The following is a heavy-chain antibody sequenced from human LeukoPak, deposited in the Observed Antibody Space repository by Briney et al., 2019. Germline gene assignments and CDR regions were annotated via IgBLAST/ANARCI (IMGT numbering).Heavy chain of an antibody. CDR3: ARRIQGMAPYYFDY. Sequence: GWALRLSCTASGFTFRSYWMHWLGQAPAKELVGVSRTYSDGGSTSYADSVKGRFTISRDNAKNTLYLQMNSLRAEDTAVYYCARRIQGMAPYYFDYWGQGTLVTVSS. CDR2: TYSDGGST. V-gene: IGHV3-74*01. D-gene: IGHD5-24*01. CDR1: GFTFRSYW. J-gene: IGHJ4*02.